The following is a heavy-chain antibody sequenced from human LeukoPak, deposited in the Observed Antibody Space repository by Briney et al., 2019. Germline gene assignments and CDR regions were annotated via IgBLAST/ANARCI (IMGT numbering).Heavy chain of an antibody. Sequence: GGSLRLSCAASGFTFSSYAMSWVRQAPGKGLEWVSAISGSGGSTYYADSVKGRFTISRDNAKNSLYLQMNSLRAEDTAVYYCARERPSGGSFDYWGQGTLVTVSS. V-gene: IGHV3-23*01. CDR1: GFTFSSYA. D-gene: IGHD3-10*01. J-gene: IGHJ4*02. CDR3: ARERPSGGSFDY. CDR2: ISGSGGST.